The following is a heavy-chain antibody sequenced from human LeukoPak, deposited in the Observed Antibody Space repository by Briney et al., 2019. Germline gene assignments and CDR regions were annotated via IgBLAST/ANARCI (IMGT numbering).Heavy chain of an antibody. J-gene: IGHJ4*02. D-gene: IGHD2-15*01. CDR1: GGSINNYY. CDR2: IYYSGSA. Sequence: PSETLSLTCTVSGGSINNYYWSWIRQPPGKGLGWIGYIYYSGSATYNPSLKSRVTMSVDTSKNQFSLKLNSVTAADTAVYYCARGGWFLGYWGQGILVTVSS. CDR3: ARGGWFLGY. V-gene: IGHV4-59*01.